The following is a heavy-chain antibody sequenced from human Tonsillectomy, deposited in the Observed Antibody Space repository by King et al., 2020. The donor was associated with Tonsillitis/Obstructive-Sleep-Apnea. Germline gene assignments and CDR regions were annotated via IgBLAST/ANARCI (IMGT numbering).Heavy chain of an antibody. CDR2: INAGNGNT. CDR3: ARVRRITGTTSLWFDP. D-gene: IGHD1-7*01. Sequence: QLVQSGAEVKKPGASVKVSCKASGYTFTSYAMHWVRQAPGQRLEWMGWINAGNGNTKYSQKFQGRVTITRDTSARTAYMALSSLRSEDTAVYYCARVRRITGTTSLWFDPWGQGTLVTVSS. CDR1: GYTFTSYA. J-gene: IGHJ5*02. V-gene: IGHV1-3*01.